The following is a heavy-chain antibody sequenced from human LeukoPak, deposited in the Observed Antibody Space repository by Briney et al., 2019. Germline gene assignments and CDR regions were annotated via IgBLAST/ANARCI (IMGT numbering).Heavy chain of an antibody. J-gene: IGHJ4*02. V-gene: IGHV1-69*02. CDR2: IIPILGIA. CDR1: GGTFSSYT. Sequence: GASVKVSCKASGGTFSSYTISWVRQAPGQGLEWMGRIIPILGIANYAQKFQGRVTITADKSTSTAYMKLSSLRSEDTAVYYCALKSSHYDSSGYKDYWGQGTLVTVSS. CDR3: ALKSSHYDSSGYKDY. D-gene: IGHD3-22*01.